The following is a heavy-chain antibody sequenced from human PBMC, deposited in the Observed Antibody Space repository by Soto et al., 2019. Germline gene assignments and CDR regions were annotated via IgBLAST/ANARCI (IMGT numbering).Heavy chain of an antibody. CDR1: GGTFSSYA. V-gene: IGHV1-69*06. Sequence: SVKVSCKASGGTFSSYAISWLRQAPGQGLEWMGGIIPIFGTANYAQKFQGRVTITADKSTSTAYMELSSLRSEDTAVYYCAREFGGTTFDYWGQGTLVTVSS. D-gene: IGHD1-7*01. CDR2: IIPIFGTA. J-gene: IGHJ4*02. CDR3: AREFGGTTFDY.